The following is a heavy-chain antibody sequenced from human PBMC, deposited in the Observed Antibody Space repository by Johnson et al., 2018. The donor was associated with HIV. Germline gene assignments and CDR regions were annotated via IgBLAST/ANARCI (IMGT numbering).Heavy chain of an antibody. Sequence: QVQLVESGGDLVQPGGSLRLSCAASGFTFSSYAMHWVRQAPGKGLEWVAVISYDEIDKYYADSVTGRFTVSRDNSKNTLYLQMNSLRGEDTAVYYCARDYREANAFDIWGQGTMVTVSS. V-gene: IGHV3-30*03. CDR2: ISYDEIDK. CDR1: GFTFSSYA. J-gene: IGHJ3*02. CDR3: ARDYREANAFDI. D-gene: IGHD1-26*01.